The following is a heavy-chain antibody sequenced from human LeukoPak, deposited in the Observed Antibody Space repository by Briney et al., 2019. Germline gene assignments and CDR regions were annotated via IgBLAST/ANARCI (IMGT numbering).Heavy chain of an antibody. D-gene: IGHD2-2*01. CDR2: ISSSSSYI. V-gene: IGHV3-21*01. Sequence: PGGSLRLSCAASGFTFSSYSMNWVRQAPGKGLEWVSSISSSSSYIYYADSVKGRFTISRDNAKNSLYLQMNSLRAEDTAVYYCAVPYCSSTSCPEGYWGQGTLVTVSS. J-gene: IGHJ4*02. CDR1: GFTFSSYS. CDR3: AVPYCSSTSCPEGY.